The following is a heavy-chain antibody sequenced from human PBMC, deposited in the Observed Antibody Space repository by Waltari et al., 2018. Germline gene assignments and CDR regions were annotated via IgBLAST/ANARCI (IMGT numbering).Heavy chain of an antibody. V-gene: IGHV3-23*01. CDR2: MNTRGTTT. CDR3: AREWGMDV. J-gene: IGHJ6*02. CDR1: GFSFKTWA. Sequence: EVVLLESGGGVVPPGGSLRLSCAASGFSFKTWAMTWVRQAPGKGLEWLSTMNTRGTTTYYADSVKGRFTVSRDMSKNTLYLEMNSLRGEDTALYYCAREWGMDVWGPGTTVIVSS.